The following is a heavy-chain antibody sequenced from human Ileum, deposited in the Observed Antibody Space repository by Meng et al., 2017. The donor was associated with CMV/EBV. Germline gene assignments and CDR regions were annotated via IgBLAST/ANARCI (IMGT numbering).Heavy chain of an antibody. CDR1: GSIFSGYY. CDR3: ARGAHYDVWSGYYDYYYYYGMDV. V-gene: IGHV3-11*04. J-gene: IGHJ6*02. Sequence: GASLKTSCASSGSIFSGYYLGWIRPAPGKRLEWVSYISSSGSTIYYADSVKGRVTISRDNAKNSLYLQMNSLRADDTAVYYCARGAHYDVWSGYYDYYYYYGMDVWGQGTTVTVSS. CDR2: ISSSGSTI. D-gene: IGHD3-3*01.